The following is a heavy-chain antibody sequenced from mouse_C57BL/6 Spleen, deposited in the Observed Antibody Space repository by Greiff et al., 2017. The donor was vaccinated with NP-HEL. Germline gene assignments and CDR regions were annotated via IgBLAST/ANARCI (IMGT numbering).Heavy chain of an antibody. CDR2: IYPDSGST. CDR3: ARDKDRDYDRYFDV. CDR1: GYTFTDYN. V-gene: IGHV1-62-2*01. Sequence: VQLQESGAELVKPGASVKLSCTASGYTFTDYNMHWVKQRSEQGLEWIGWIYPDSGSTKYNEKFKGKATLTADKSSSTVYMQLSRLTSEDSAVYFCARDKDRDYDRYFDVWGTGTTVTVSS. D-gene: IGHD2-4*01. J-gene: IGHJ1*03.